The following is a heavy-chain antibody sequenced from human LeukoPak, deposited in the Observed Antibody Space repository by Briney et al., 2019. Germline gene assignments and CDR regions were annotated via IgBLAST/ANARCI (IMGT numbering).Heavy chain of an antibody. J-gene: IGHJ4*02. V-gene: IGHV3-23*01. Sequence: GGSLRLSCAASGFTFSSYAMSWVRQAPGKGLEWVSAISGSGGSTYYAASVKGRFTISRDNSKNTLYLQMSSLRAEDTAVYYCVKDRGVVAGTLISYYFDYWGQGTLVTVSS. CDR2: ISGSGGST. CDR1: GFTFSSYA. CDR3: VKDRGVVAGTLISYYFDY. D-gene: IGHD6-19*01.